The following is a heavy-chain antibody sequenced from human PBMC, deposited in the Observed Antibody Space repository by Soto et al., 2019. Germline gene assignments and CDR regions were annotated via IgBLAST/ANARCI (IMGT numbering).Heavy chain of an antibody. V-gene: IGHV3-30*18. Sequence: QVQLVESGGGVVQPGRSLRLSCAASGFTFSSYGMHWVRQAPGKGLEWVAVISYDGSNKYYADYVKGRFTISRDNSKNPLYLQMHSLRAEDTAVYYCEKDWAGTDWFDPWGQGTLVTVSS. D-gene: IGHD1-1*01. CDR2: ISYDGSNK. CDR1: GFTFSSYG. CDR3: EKDWAGTDWFDP. J-gene: IGHJ5*02.